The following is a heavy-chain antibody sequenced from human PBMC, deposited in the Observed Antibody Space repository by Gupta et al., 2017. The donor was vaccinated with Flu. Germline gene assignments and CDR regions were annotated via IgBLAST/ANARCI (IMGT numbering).Heavy chain of an antibody. D-gene: IGHD3-3*01. J-gene: IGHJ4*02. CDR3: ARAPTDDFWSGYSYYFDY. CDR1: GGTFSSYA. CDR2: IIPIFGTA. Sequence: QVQLVQSGAEVKKPGSSVKVSCKASGGTFSSYAISWVRQAPGQGLEWMGGIIPIFGTANYAQKFQGRVTITADKSTSTAYMELSSLRSEETAVYYCARAPTDDFWSGYSYYFDYWGQGTLVTVS. V-gene: IGHV1-69*06.